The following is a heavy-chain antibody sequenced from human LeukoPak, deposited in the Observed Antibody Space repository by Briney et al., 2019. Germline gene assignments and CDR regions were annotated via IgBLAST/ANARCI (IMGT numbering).Heavy chain of an antibody. CDR3: VPKGNEGY. V-gene: IGHV3-64D*06. D-gene: IGHD1-1*01. CDR2: ISPNGGST. CDR1: GFIFSSYA. J-gene: IGHJ4*02. Sequence: GESLRLSCSASGFIFSSYAMHWVRQAPGKGLEYVSAISPNGGSTYYADSVKGRFSISRDNSKNILYLQMSSVRPEDTAVYYCVPKGNEGYWGQGTLVTVSS.